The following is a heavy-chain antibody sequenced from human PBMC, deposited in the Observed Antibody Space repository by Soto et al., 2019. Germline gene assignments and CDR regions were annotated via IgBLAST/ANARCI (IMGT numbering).Heavy chain of an antibody. Sequence: QVQLQESGPGLVKPSQTLSLTCTVSGDSITSGSGYWSWVLQHPGRDLEWLGYIFHSGRTYYSPYLSSRLTLSIDTSNNQHSLNLRSVTAADPAVYYCARGLKWQDYWGQGTQVTVSS. CDR1: GDSITSGSGY. D-gene: IGHD5-12*01. CDR3: ARGLKWQDY. CDR2: IFHSGRT. V-gene: IGHV4-31*03. J-gene: IGHJ4*02.